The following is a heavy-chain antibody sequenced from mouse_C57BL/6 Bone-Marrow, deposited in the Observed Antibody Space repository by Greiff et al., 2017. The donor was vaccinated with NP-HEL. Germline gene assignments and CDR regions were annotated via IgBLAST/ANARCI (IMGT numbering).Heavy chain of an antibody. Sequence: QVQLQQPGAELVKPGASVKLSCKASGYTFTSYWMHWVKQRPGQGLEWIGMIHPNSGSTNYNEKFKSKATLTVDKSSSTAYMQLSSLTSEDSAVYYCARGGDDGSRFAYWGQGTLVTVSA. J-gene: IGHJ3*01. CDR2: IHPNSGST. D-gene: IGHD1-1*01. CDR1: GYTFTSYW. V-gene: IGHV1-64*01. CDR3: ARGGDDGSRFAY.